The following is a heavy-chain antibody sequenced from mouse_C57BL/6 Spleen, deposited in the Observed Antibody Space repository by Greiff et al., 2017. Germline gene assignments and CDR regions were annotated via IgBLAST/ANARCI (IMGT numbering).Heavy chain of an antibody. J-gene: IGHJ4*01. CDR2: ISNLAYSI. Sequence: EVQGVESGGGLVQPGGSLKLSCAASGFTFSDYGMAWVRQAPRKGPEWVAFISNLAYSIYYADTVTGRFTISRENAKNTLYLEMSSLRSEDTAMYYCARHHYAMDYWGQGTSVTVSS. CDR1: GFTFSDYG. V-gene: IGHV5-15*01. CDR3: ARHHYAMDY.